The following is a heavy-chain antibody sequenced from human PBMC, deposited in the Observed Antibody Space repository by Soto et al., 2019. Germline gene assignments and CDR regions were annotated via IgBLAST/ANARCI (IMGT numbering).Heavy chain of an antibody. J-gene: IGHJ6*02. CDR1: GYSFTSYW. Sequence: GESLKISCKGSGYSFTSYWIGWVRQMPGKGLEWMGIIYPGDSDTRYSPSFQGQVTISADKSISTAYLQWSSLKASDTAMYYCARSAMGSYYYHGMDVWGQGTTVTVSS. D-gene: IGHD5-18*01. CDR3: ARSAMGSYYYHGMDV. CDR2: IYPGDSDT. V-gene: IGHV5-51*01.